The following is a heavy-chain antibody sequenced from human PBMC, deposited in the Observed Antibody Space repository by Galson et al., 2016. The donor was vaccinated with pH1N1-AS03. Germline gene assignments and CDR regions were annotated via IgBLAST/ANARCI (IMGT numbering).Heavy chain of an antibody. J-gene: IGHJ4*02. CDR3: ARGNGRYFDC. V-gene: IGHV3-74*01. CDR1: EFTFSSKW. Sequence: SLRLSCAASEFTFSSKWMHWVRQAPGKGPVWVSRINADGSITSYADSVKGRFTISRDSAKNTLYLQMNSLRAEDTAVYYCARGNGRYFDCWGQGTLVTVSS. D-gene: IGHD4-11*01. CDR2: INADGSIT.